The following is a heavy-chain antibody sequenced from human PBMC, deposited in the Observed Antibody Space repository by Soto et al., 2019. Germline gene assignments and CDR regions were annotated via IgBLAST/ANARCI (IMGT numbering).Heavy chain of an antibody. D-gene: IGHD2-15*01. J-gene: IGHJ4*02. CDR1: GFIFSSYG. Sequence: QVQLVESGGGVVQPGRSLRLSCAASGFIFSSYGIHWVRQAPGKGLEWVAVISYEGSHTYYADSVKGRFTITRDNSKNTLYLQMNSLRPEHTAVYYCAKEVHCGGGSCSWSEGFDYWGQGTLLTVSS. V-gene: IGHV3-30*18. CDR3: AKEVHCGGGSCSWSEGFDY. CDR2: ISYEGSHT.